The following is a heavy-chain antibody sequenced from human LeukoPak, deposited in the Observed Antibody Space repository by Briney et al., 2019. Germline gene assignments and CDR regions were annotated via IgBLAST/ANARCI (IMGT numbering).Heavy chain of an antibody. CDR3: ARDQQAVAGTGFDY. CDR2: ISYDGSNK. V-gene: IGHV3-30-3*01. D-gene: IGHD6-19*01. J-gene: IGHJ4*02. Sequence: GGSLRLSCAASGFTFSSYAMHWVRQAPGKGLGWVAVISYDGSNKYYADSVKGRFTISRDNSKNTLYLQMNSLRAEDTAVYYCARDQQAVAGTGFDYWGQGTLVTVSS. CDR1: GFTFSSYA.